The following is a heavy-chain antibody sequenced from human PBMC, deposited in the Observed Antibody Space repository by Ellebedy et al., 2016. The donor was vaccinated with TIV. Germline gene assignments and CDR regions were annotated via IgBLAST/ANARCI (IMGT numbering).Heavy chain of an antibody. D-gene: IGHD1-26*01. CDR3: AGTGGSYTGLNY. V-gene: IGHV4-61*01. CDR1: GGSVSSGSYY. CDR2: IYYSGST. J-gene: IGHJ4*01. Sequence: MPSETLSLTCTVSGGSVSSGSYYWSWIRQPPGKGLEWIGYIYYSGSTNYNPSLKSRVTISVDTSKNQFSLKLSSVTAADTAVYYCAGTGGSYTGLNYWGQGTLVTVSS.